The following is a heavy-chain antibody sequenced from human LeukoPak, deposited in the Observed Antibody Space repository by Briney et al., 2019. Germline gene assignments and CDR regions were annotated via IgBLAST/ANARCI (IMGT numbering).Heavy chain of an antibody. CDR2: VSHGDGRNK. CDR3: VRESGSPGDYLDY. CDR1: GFRFSSYG. V-gene: IGHV3-30*05. J-gene: IGHJ4*02. D-gene: IGHD4-17*01. Sequence: GRSLRLSCAASGFRFSSYGMHWVRQAPGKGLEWVTVVSHGDGRNKYYADSVRGRFTISRDNSKNTLYLQMNSLRAEDTAVYFCVRESGSPGDYLDYWGQGTLVTVSS.